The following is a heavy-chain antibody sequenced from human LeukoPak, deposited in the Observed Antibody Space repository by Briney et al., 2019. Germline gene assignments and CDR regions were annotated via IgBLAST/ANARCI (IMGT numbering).Heavy chain of an antibody. CDR2: ISYDGSNK. CDR1: GFTFSRYG. CDR3: AKLGTTSVTTGY. V-gene: IGHV3-30*18. D-gene: IGHD4-17*01. J-gene: IGHJ4*02. Sequence: GGSLRLSCVASGFTFSRYGMHWVRQAPGKGLEWAAVISYDGSNKYYADSVKGRFTISRDNSKNTLYLQMNSLRGEDTAVYYCAKLGTTSVTTGYWGQGTLVTVSS.